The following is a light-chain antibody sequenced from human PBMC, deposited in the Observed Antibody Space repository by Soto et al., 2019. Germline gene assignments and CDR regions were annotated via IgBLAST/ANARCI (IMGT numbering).Light chain of an antibody. V-gene: IGKV1-39*01. J-gene: IGKJ5*01. CDR2: AAS. CDR1: QSISSN. CDR3: QQYGNSAPIT. Sequence: QMTQSPSSLSASVGDRVTITCRASQSISSNLNWYQQKPGKAPKLLIYAASSLQSGVPSRFSGGGSGTDFTLTISRLEPEDFALYYCQQYGNSAPITFGQGTRLEIK.